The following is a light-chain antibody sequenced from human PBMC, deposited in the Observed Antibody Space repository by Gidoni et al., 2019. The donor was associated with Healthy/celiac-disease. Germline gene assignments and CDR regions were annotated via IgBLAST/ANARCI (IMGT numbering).Light chain of an antibody. J-gene: IGKJ1*01. CDR2: DAS. CDR3: QQRSNWPRT. V-gene: IGKV3-11*01. Sequence: EIVLTQSPATLALSPGERATLSCRASQSVSSCLAWYQQKPGQAPRLLIYDASNRATGIPARFSGSGSGTDFTLTISSLEPEDFAVYYCQQRSNWPRTFGQGTKVEIK. CDR1: QSVSSC.